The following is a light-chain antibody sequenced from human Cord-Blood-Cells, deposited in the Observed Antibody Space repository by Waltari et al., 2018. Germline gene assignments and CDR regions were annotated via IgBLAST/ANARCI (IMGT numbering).Light chain of an antibody. CDR3: QQRSNWT. Sequence: EIVWTQSPATLPWSPGERAPLPCGARQSVSRYLAWYQQKPGQAPRVLIYDASNRATGIPASFSGSGSGTDFTLTISSLEPEDFAVYFCQQRSNWTFGQGTKVEIK. CDR1: QSVSRY. CDR2: DAS. V-gene: IGKV3-11*01. J-gene: IGKJ1*01.